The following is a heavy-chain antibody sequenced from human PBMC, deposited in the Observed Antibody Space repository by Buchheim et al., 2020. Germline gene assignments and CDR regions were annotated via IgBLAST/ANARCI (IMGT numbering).Heavy chain of an antibody. Sequence: QVQLVESGGGVVQPGRSLRLSCAASGFTFSSYAMHWVRQAPGKGLEWVAVISYDGSNKYYADSVKGRFTISRGNSKNTLYLQMNSLRAEDTAVYYCARVIDGDYRRGYFDYWGQGTL. CDR2: ISYDGSNK. J-gene: IGHJ4*02. D-gene: IGHD4-17*01. CDR1: GFTFSSYA. CDR3: ARVIDGDYRRGYFDY. V-gene: IGHV3-30*04.